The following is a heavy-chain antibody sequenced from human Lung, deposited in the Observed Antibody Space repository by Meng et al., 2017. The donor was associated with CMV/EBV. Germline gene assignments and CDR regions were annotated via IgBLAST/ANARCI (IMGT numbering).Heavy chain of an antibody. CDR2: IYPGDSDT. CDR3: ARTVKYYYDSSGTDP. Sequence: XVSXKGSGYSFTSYWIGWVRQMPGKGLEWMGIIYPGDSDTRYSPSFQGQVTISADKSISTAYLQWSSLKASDTAMYYCARTVKYYYDSSGTDPWGQGXLVTVSS. D-gene: IGHD3-22*01. V-gene: IGHV5-51*01. CDR1: GYSFTSYW. J-gene: IGHJ5*02.